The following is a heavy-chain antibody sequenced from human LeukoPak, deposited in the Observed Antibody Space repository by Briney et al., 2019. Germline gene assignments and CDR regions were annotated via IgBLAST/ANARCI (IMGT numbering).Heavy chain of an antibody. J-gene: IGHJ4*02. CDR3: ASALTTVTPHFHY. Sequence: PGGSLRLSCAASGFTFSSYAMSWFRQAPEKGLEWVSSISGSGGSTYYADSVKGRFTISRDNSKNTLYLQMNSLRVEDTGVYYCASALTTVTPHFHYWGQGTLVTVSS. V-gene: IGHV3-23*01. CDR1: GFTFSSYA. CDR2: ISGSGGST. D-gene: IGHD4-17*01.